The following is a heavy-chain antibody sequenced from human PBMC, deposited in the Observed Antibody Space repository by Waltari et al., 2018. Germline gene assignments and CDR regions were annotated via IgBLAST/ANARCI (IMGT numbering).Heavy chain of an antibody. V-gene: IGHV4-34*01. CDR2: INHSGST. Sequence: QVQLQQWGAGLLKPSETLSLTCAVYGGSFSGYYWSWIRQPPGKGLEWIGEINHSGSTNYNPSLKSRVTISVDTSKNQFSLKLSSVTAADTAVYYCARGRYYDILTVPNAFDIWGQGTMVTVSS. CDR1: GGSFSGYY. D-gene: IGHD3-9*01. J-gene: IGHJ3*02. CDR3: ARGRYYDILTVPNAFDI.